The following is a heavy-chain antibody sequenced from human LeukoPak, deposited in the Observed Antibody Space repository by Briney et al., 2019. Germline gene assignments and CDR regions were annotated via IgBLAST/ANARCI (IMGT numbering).Heavy chain of an antibody. V-gene: IGHV1-18*01. CDR1: GYTFTSYG. J-gene: IGHJ3*02. Sequence: ASVKVSCKASGYTFTSYGISWVRQAPGQGLEWMGWISAYNGNTNYAQKLQGRVTMTTDTSTSTAYMELRSLRSDDTAMYYCARDRSSLNLPGAFDIWGQGTMVTVSS. CDR2: ISAYNGNT. CDR3: ARDRSSLNLPGAFDI. D-gene: IGHD1-14*01.